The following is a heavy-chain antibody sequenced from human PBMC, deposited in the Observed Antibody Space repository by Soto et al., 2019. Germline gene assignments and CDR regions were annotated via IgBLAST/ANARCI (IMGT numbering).Heavy chain of an antibody. J-gene: IGHJ6*02. CDR1: GDSLGHYF. CDR2: INYIGST. Sequence: PSETLSLTCTVSGDSLGHYFWSWIRQAPGKGLEWIAYINYIGSTNHNPSFNSRVTISVDTSKIQFSLNLDSVTAADTAVYYCARGNFWSGHHYGMDVWGQGTTVTVSS. V-gene: IGHV4-59*01. CDR3: ARGNFWSGHHYGMDV. D-gene: IGHD3-3*01.